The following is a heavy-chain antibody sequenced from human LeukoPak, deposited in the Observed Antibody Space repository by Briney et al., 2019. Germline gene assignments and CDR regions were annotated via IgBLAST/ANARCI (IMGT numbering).Heavy chain of an antibody. CDR3: ARGTGYYFDY. V-gene: IGHV3-11*04. CDR1: GFSLSDKY. Sequence: GGSLRLSCAASGFSLSDKYMHWIRQAPGKGLEWVSYISTSGSYMYYADSVKGRFTISRDNAKNSLHLQMNSLRAEDTAVYYCARGTGYYFDYWGQGILVTVSS. CDR2: ISTSGSYM. J-gene: IGHJ4*02. D-gene: IGHD1-14*01.